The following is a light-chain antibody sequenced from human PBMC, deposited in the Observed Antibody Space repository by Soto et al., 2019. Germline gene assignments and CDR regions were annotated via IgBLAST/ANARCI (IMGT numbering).Light chain of an antibody. CDR2: EVS. CDR3: SSYTSSSTWV. Sequence: QSALTQPASVSGTPGQSITICCTRTSSDVGGYNYVSWYQQHPGKAPKLMIYEVSNRPSGVSNRFSGSKSGNTASLTISGLQAEDEADYYCSSYTSSSTWVFGGGTQLTVL. CDR1: SSDVGGYNY. J-gene: IGLJ3*02. V-gene: IGLV2-14*01.